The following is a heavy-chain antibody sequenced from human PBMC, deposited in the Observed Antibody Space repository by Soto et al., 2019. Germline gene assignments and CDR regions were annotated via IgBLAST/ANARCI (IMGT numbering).Heavy chain of an antibody. CDR3: ARGGGSGWYEDACDI. Sequence: QVQLVESGGGVVQPGRSLRLSCAASEFTFSSYAMHWVRQAPGKGLEWVAVISYDGSNKYYADSVEGRFTISRDNSKNTLYLQMNSLRAEDTAEYYCARGGGSGWYEDACDIWGQGTMVTVSS. CDR2: ISYDGSNK. J-gene: IGHJ3*02. CDR1: EFTFSSYA. D-gene: IGHD6-19*01. V-gene: IGHV3-30-3*01.